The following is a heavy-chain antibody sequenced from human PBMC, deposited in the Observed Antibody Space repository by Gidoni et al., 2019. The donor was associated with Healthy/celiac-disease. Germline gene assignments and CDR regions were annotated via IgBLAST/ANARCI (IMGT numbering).Heavy chain of an antibody. Sequence: QLQLQQSAPGLFKPSETLSLPCTVSGRSLSSSRYYWAWIRQPPGKGLEWIGSFYYSGSTYYNPSLKSRVTISVDTSKNQFSLKLSSVTAADTAVYYCAGPTTDAFDIWGQGTMVTVSS. CDR2: FYYSGST. V-gene: IGHV4-39*07. CDR1: GRSLSSSRYY. CDR3: AGPTTDAFDI. J-gene: IGHJ3*02. D-gene: IGHD5-12*01.